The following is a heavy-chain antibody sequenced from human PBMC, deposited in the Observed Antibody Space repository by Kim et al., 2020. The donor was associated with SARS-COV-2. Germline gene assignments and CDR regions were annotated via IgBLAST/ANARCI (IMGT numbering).Heavy chain of an antibody. CDR1: GFTFSSYA. CDR3: VKDRATSGWVWYIDV. D-gene: IGHD6-19*01. CDR2: ISGSGGAT. J-gene: IGHJ2*01. V-gene: IGHV3-23*01. Sequence: GGSLRLSCAASGFTFSSYAMAWVRQAPGEGLEWVSGISGSGGATYYADSVRGRFTISRDNFKNTVYLQMNSLRPEDTAVYSCVKDRATSGWVWYIDVWGRGTLVTVSS.